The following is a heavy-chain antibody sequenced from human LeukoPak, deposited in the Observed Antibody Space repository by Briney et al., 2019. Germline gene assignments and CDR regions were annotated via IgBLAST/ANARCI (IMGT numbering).Heavy chain of an antibody. Sequence: SETLSLTCTVSGGSISSHYWGWIRQPPGKGLEWIGSIYHSGSTYYNPSLKSRVTISVDTSKNQFSLKLSSVTAADTAVYYCAREVPASSPPDYWGQGTLVTVSS. CDR2: IYHSGST. CDR1: GGSISSHY. V-gene: IGHV4-38-2*02. J-gene: IGHJ4*02. D-gene: IGHD2-2*01. CDR3: AREVPASSPPDY.